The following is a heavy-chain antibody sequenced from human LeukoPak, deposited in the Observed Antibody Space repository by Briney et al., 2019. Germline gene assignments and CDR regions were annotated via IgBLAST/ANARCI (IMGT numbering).Heavy chain of an antibody. D-gene: IGHD3-22*01. Sequence: PGGSLRLSCAASGFIFSREWMHWVRQAPGRGLVWVSRVNTDGSSTVYADSVKGRFTISRDNSKKMLYLQMNSLRAEDTAVYYCAKDEGTRYAGITMIVPVDGMDVWGKGTTATVSS. CDR1: GFIFSREW. CDR2: VNTDGSST. CDR3: AKDEGTRYAGITMIVPVDGMDV. V-gene: IGHV3-74*03. J-gene: IGHJ6*04.